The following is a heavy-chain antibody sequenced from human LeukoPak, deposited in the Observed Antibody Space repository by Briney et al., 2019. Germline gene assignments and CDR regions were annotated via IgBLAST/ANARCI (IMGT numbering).Heavy chain of an antibody. D-gene: IGHD2-15*01. CDR2: ISGSGARI. CDR1: GFTFSSYA. CDR3: AKDTTPSGYCSGGSCYAPFDY. Sequence: PGGSLRLSCAASGFTFSSYAMSWVRQAPGKGLEWVSAISGSGARIYYADSAKGQFTSTRDNSKNTLYLQMSSLRAEDTAVYYTAKDTTPSGYCSGGSCYAPFDYWGQGTLVTVSS. J-gene: IGHJ4*02. V-gene: IGHV3-23*01.